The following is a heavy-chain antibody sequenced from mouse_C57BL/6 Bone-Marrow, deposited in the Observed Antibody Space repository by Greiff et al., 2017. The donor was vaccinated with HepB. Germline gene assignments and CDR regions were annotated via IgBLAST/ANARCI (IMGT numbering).Heavy chain of an antibody. CDR1: GYAFSSYW. CDR2: IYPGDGDT. J-gene: IGHJ4*01. Sequence: VQLQQSGAELVKPGASVKISCKASGYAFSSYWVNWVKQRPGKGLEWIGQIYPGDGDTNYNGKFKGKATLTADKSSSTAYMQLSSLTSEDSAVYFCAREDYGIMDYWGQGTSVTVSS. D-gene: IGHD1-1*01. CDR3: AREDYGIMDY. V-gene: IGHV1-80*01.